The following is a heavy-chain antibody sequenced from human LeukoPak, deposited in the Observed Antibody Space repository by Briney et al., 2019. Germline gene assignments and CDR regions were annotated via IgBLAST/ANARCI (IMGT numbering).Heavy chain of an antibody. CDR2: INPNSGST. CDR3: ARFGLGKHIEVAGIPFDI. CDR1: GYTFTGYY. V-gene: IGHV1-2*02. J-gene: IGHJ3*02. Sequence: GASVKVSCKASGYTFTGYYMHWVRHAPGQGLEWMGWINPNSGSTNYAQKFQGRVTMTRDTSISTAYMELSRLRSDDTAVYYCARFGLGKHIEVAGIPFDIWGQGTMVTVSS. D-gene: IGHD6-19*01.